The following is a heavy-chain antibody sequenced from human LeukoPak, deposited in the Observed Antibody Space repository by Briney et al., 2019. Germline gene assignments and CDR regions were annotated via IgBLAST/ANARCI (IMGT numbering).Heavy chain of an antibody. Sequence: GGSLRLSCAAPGSTFSNAWMSWVRRAPGKGLEWVGRIKSKTDGGTTDYAAPVKGRFTISRDDSKNTLYLQMNSLKTEDTAVYYCTTETYDSSGYYYDYWGQGTLVTVSS. CDR3: TTETYDSSGYYYDY. D-gene: IGHD3-22*01. CDR2: IKSKTDGGTT. V-gene: IGHV3-15*01. CDR1: GSTFSNAW. J-gene: IGHJ4*02.